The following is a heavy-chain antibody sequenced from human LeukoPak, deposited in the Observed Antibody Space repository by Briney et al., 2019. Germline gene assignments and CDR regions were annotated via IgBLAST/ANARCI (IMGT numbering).Heavy chain of an antibody. Sequence: GESLKISCKGSGYSFTSYWIGWVRQMPGKGLEWMGIIYPGDSDTRYSPSFQGQVTISADKSISTAYLQWCSLKASDTAMYYCARRYYYGSGSYYSAYNWFDPWGQGTLVTVSS. V-gene: IGHV5-51*01. D-gene: IGHD3-10*01. CDR3: ARRYYYGSGSYYSAYNWFDP. J-gene: IGHJ5*02. CDR2: IYPGDSDT. CDR1: GYSFTSYW.